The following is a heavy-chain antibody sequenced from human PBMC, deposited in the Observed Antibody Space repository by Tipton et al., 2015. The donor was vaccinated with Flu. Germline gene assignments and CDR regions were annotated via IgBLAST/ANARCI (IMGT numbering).Heavy chain of an antibody. Sequence: TLSLTCTVSGGSISSSNYYWGWIRQPPGKGLEWIGSIYYSGSTYYNPSLKSRVTISVDTSKNQFSLKLSSVTAADTAGYYCARSSYSGSYGGGYFDYWGQGTLVTVSS. CDR1: GGSISSSNYY. D-gene: IGHD1-26*01. CDR3: ARSSYSGSYGGGYFDY. J-gene: IGHJ4*02. CDR2: IYYSGST. V-gene: IGHV4-39*07.